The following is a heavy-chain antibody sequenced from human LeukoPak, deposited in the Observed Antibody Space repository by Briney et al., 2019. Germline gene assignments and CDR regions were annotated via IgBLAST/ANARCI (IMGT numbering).Heavy chain of an antibody. V-gene: IGHV4-39*01. CDR2: IYYSGST. Sequence: SETLSLTCTVSGGSISSSSYYWGWIRQPPGKGLEWIGSIYYSGSTYYNPSLKSRVTISVDTSKNQFSLKLSSVTAADTAVYYCARGEQAAAGTAFDYWGQGTLVTVSS. J-gene: IGHJ4*02. CDR3: ARGEQAAAGTAFDY. CDR1: GGSISSSSYY. D-gene: IGHD6-13*01.